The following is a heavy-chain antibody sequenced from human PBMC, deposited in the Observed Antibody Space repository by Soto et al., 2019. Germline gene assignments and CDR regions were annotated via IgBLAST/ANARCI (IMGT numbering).Heavy chain of an antibody. V-gene: IGHV1-18*01. CDR3: ARVLYCSGGSCYAAPFDY. J-gene: IGHJ4*02. Sequence: QVQLVQSGAEVKKPGATVKVSCKASGYTFTSYGISWVRQAPGQGLEWMGWISAYNGNTNYAQKLQGRVTMTTDTSTSTAYMELRSLRSDDTAVYYCARVLYCSGGSCYAAPFDYWGQGTLVTVSS. CDR2: ISAYNGNT. D-gene: IGHD2-15*01. CDR1: GYTFTSYG.